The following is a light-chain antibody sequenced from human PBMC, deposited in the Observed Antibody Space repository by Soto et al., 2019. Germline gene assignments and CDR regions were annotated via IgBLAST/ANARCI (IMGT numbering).Light chain of an antibody. CDR2: EVS. V-gene: IGLV2-14*01. CDR1: SSDVGGHKY. J-gene: IGLJ3*02. CDR3: SSYTSRSTWV. Sequence: QSALTQPASVSGSPGQSITISCTGTSSDVGGHKYVSWYQQHPGKAPKLVIYEVSSRPSGVSYRFSGSKSGNTASLTISGLQAEGEADYYCSSYTSRSTWVFGGGTKLTVL.